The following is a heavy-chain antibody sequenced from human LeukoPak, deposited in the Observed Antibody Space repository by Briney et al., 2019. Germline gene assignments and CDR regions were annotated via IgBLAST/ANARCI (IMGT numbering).Heavy chain of an antibody. CDR2: IYYSGST. CDR1: GGSFSGYY. Sequence: SETLSLTCAVYGGSFSGYYWSWIRQPPGKGLEWIGYIYYSGSTNYNPSLKSRVTISVDTSKNQFSLKLSSVTAADTAVYYCAKYSSSYYFDYWGQGTLVTVSS. D-gene: IGHD6-6*01. CDR3: AKYSSSYYFDY. J-gene: IGHJ4*02. V-gene: IGHV4-59*01.